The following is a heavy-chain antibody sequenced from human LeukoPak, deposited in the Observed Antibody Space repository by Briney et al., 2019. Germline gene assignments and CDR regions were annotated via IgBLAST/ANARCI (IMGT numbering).Heavy chain of an antibody. D-gene: IGHD6-19*01. V-gene: IGHV1-58*02. CDR3: AREVIAVAGIQYFQH. CDR2: IVVGSGNT. Sequence: GASVKVSCKASGFTFTSSAMQWVRQARGQRLEWIGWIVVGSGNTNYAQKFQERVTITRDMSTSTAYMELSSLRSEDTAVYYCAREVIAVAGIQYFQHWGQGTLVTVSP. J-gene: IGHJ1*01. CDR1: GFTFTSSA.